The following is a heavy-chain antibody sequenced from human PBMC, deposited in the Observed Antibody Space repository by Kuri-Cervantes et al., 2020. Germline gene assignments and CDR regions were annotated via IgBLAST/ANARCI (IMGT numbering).Heavy chain of an antibody. CDR3: ARAWGLDAFDI. CDR1: GYSISSGYY. D-gene: IGHD2-21*01. J-gene: IGHJ3*02. V-gene: IGHV4-38-2*02. CDR2: IYYSGST. Sequence: SETLSLTCTVSGYSISSGYYWGWIRQPPGKGLEWIGYIYYSGSTYYNPSLKSRVTISVDTSKNQFSLKLSSVTAADTAVYYCARAWGLDAFDIWGQGTMVTVSS.